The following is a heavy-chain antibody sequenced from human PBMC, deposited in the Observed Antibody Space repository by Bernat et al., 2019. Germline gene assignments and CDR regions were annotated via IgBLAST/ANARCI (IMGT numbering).Heavy chain of an antibody. Sequence: QVQLVESGGGVVQPGRSLRLSCAASGFTFSSYAIHWVRQAPGKGLEWVAVISYDGSNKYYADSVKGRFTISRDNSKNTLYLQMNTLRAEDTAVYYCARGQYCSGGNCFVIDYWGQGTLVTVSS. J-gene: IGHJ4*02. D-gene: IGHD2-15*01. V-gene: IGHV3-30-3*01. CDR3: ARGQYCSGGNCFVIDY. CDR2: ISYDGSNK. CDR1: GFTFSSYA.